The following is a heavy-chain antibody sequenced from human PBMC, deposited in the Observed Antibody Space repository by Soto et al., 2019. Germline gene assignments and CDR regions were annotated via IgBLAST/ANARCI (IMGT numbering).Heavy chain of an antibody. CDR1: GGSISSYY. Sequence: SETLSLTCTVSGGSISSYYWSWIRQPPGKGLEWIGYIYYSRSTNYNPSLKSRVTISVDTSKNQFSLKLSSVTAADTAVYYCARALGSNWGPGWFDPWGQGTLVTVSS. CDR2: IYYSRST. J-gene: IGHJ5*02. D-gene: IGHD6-13*01. V-gene: IGHV4-59*01. CDR3: ARALGSNWGPGWFDP.